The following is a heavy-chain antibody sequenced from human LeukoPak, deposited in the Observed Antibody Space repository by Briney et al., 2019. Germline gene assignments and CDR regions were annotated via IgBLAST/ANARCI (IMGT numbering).Heavy chain of an antibody. J-gene: IGHJ6*03. CDR3: ARDLRYCSGGSCYYYYMDV. V-gene: IGHV3-11*04. D-gene: IGHD2-15*01. CDR1: GFTFSDYY. Sequence: GGSLRLSCAASGFTFSDYYMSWIRQAPGKGLEWVSYISSSGSTIYYADSVKGRFTISRDNAKNTLYLQMNSLRAEDTAVYYCARDLRYCSGGSCYYYYMDVWAKGPRSPSP. CDR2: ISSSGSTI.